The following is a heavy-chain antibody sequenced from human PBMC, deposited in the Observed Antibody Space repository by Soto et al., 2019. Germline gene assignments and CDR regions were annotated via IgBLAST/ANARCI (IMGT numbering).Heavy chain of an antibody. CDR2: ISGGGGST. V-gene: IGHV3-23*01. CDR3: AKGFIVVVTSIRPDDNFDV. Sequence: EVQLLEAGGGLVQPGGSRRLSCAASGFNFNTYAMNWVRQFPGNGLEWVASISGGGGSTYYADSVNGRFTISRDTSKNPLYLQMNSLGAEDTVVYYCAKGFIVVVTSIRPDDNFDVWGQGTMVTVSS. D-gene: IGHD2-21*02. J-gene: IGHJ3*01. CDR1: GFNFNTYA.